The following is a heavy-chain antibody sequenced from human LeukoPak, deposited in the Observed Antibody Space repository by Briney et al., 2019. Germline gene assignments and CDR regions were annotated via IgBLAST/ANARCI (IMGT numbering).Heavy chain of an antibody. Sequence: SETLSLTCTVSGGSISSYYWSWIRQPPGKGLGWIGYIYYSGSTNYNPSLKSRVTILVDTSKNQFSLKLSSVTAADTAVYFCARDWGVGGRPGYMDVWGKGTTVTVSS. CDR2: IYYSGST. D-gene: IGHD6-6*01. CDR3: ARDWGVGGRPGYMDV. CDR1: GGSISSYY. V-gene: IGHV4-59*01. J-gene: IGHJ6*03.